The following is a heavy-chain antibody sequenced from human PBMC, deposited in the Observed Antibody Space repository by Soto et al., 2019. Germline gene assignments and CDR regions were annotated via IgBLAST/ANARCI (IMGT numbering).Heavy chain of an antibody. CDR2: IMPNLDIT. CDR3: ARDNGPRGTTASGAY. V-gene: IGHV1-69*08. Sequence: QVQLVQSGAEVKKPGSSVKVSCKASGGTFSTSTFTWVRKAPGQGLEWMGRIMPNLDITNYSQKFQGRVTLTADKATSTAYLELNSLRSEDTAIYYCARDNGPRGTTASGAYWGEGTVVTVSS. J-gene: IGHJ4*02. CDR1: GGTFSTST. D-gene: IGHD1-1*01.